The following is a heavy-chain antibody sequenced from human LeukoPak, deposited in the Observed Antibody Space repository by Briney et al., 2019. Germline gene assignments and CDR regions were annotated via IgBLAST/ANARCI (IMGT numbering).Heavy chain of an antibody. Sequence: GGSLRLSCAASGFSFNNYAMHWVRQAPGKGLEWVALISYDGSDKYYADSVKGRLTISRDNSKNTLYLQMNSLRAEDTAVYYCAKCYYDILTGYGDTDAFDIWGQGTMVTVSS. CDR3: AKCYYDILTGYGDTDAFDI. D-gene: IGHD3-9*01. V-gene: IGHV3-30*18. CDR1: GFSFNNYA. CDR2: ISYDGSDK. J-gene: IGHJ3*02.